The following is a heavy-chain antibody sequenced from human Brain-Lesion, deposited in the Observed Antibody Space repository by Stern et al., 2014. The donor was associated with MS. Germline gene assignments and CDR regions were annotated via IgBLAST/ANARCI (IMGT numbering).Heavy chain of an antibody. J-gene: IGHJ5*01. CDR2: VNNDGRRT. CDR3: ARGERWFDS. V-gene: IGHV3-74*02. D-gene: IGHD3-10*01. CDR1: GFTFSNYW. Sequence: EVQLVESGGGLVQPGGSLRLSCAASGFTFSNYWMHWVRQAPGKGLVWVSRVNNDGRRTSYADSVKGRFTMSRDNAKNTLYLQMNSLRVEDTAFYYCARGERWFDSWGQGTLVTVSS.